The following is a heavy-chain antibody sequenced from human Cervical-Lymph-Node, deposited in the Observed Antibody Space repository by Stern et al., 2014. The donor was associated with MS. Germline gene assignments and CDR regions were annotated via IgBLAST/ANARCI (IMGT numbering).Heavy chain of an antibody. J-gene: IGHJ4*02. V-gene: IGHV3-33*01. CDR1: GFTFSSYG. D-gene: IGHD1-7*01. Sequence: QVQLVQSGAGVVQPGRSLRLSCAASGFTFSSYGIYWVRQAPGKGLEREGVIWYDGSNKYYADSVKVRFTISRDNSKNTLYLQMNDLRAEDTAVYCCARSYNWNYSHFDYWGQGTLVTVSS. CDR2: IWYDGSNK. CDR3: ARSYNWNYSHFDY.